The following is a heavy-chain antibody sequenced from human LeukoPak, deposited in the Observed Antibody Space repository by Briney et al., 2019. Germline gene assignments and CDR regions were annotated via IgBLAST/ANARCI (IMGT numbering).Heavy chain of an antibody. CDR2: ISSSTSTI. D-gene: IGHD2-15*01. CDR1: GFTFTNYE. CDR3: ARATQYCSGGSCYDTWFDP. J-gene: IGHJ5*02. Sequence: PGGSLRLSCAASGFTFTNYEMNWVRQAPGKGLEWVSYISSSTSTIYYADSVKGRFTISRDNAKNSLYLQMNSLRAEDTAVYYCARATQYCSGGSCYDTWFDPWGQGTLVTVSS. V-gene: IGHV3-48*03.